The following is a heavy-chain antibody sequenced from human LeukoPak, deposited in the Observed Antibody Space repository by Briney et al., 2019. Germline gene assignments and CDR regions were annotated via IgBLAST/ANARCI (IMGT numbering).Heavy chain of an antibody. J-gene: IGHJ4*02. CDR1: GGSISSGSYY. Sequence: SQTLSLTCTVSGGSISSGSYYWSWIRQPAGKGLEWIGRIYTSGSTNYNPSLKSRVTISVDTSKNQFSLKLSSVTAADTAVYYCARVYSSGWRLDYWGQGTLVTVSS. CDR2: IYTSGST. CDR3: ARVYSSGWRLDY. V-gene: IGHV4-61*02. D-gene: IGHD6-19*01.